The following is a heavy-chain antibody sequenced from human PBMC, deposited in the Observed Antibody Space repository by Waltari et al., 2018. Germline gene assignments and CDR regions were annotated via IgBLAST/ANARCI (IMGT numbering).Heavy chain of an antibody. CDR2: IYTSGST. CDR1: GGSISSGSYS. J-gene: IGHJ4*02. D-gene: IGHD6-13*01. Sequence: QVQLQESGPGLVKPSQTLSLTCPVSGGSISSGSYSWSWIRQPAGKGLEWIGRIYTSGSTNYNPSRKSRVTISVDTSKNQFSLKLSAVTAADTAVYYCARAAAGDFDYWGQGTLVTVSS. CDR3: ARAAAGDFDY. V-gene: IGHV4-61*02.